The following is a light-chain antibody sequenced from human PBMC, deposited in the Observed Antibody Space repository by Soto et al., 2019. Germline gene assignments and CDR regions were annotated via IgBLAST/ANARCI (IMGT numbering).Light chain of an antibody. J-gene: IGKJ1*01. Sequence: DIQMTQSPSTLSASVGDIVTITCRANQSISTWLAWYQQEPGKAPKLLIYKASHLDSGVPSRFSGSGSGTEFTLTISSLQPDDVATYYCQQYNSYARTFGQGTKVEIK. V-gene: IGKV1-5*03. CDR2: KAS. CDR1: QSISTW. CDR3: QQYNSYART.